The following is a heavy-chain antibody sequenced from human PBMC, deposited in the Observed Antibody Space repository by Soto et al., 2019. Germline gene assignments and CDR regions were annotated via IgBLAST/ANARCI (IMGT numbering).Heavy chain of an antibody. D-gene: IGHD2-8*01. J-gene: IGHJ4*02. CDR2: ISGSGGST. CDR1: GFTFSSYA. V-gene: IGHV3-23*01. Sequence: GGSLRLSCAASGFTFSSYAMSWVRQAPGKGLEWVSAISGSGGSTYYADSVKGRFTISRDNSKNTLYLQMNSLRAEDTAVYYCAKWGGMVYDLYYFDYWGQGTLVTVSS. CDR3: AKWGGMVYDLYYFDY.